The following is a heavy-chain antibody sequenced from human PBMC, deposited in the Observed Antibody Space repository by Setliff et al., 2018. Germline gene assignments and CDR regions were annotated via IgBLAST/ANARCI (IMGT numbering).Heavy chain of an antibody. D-gene: IGHD3-3*01. V-gene: IGHV1-8*02. Sequence: ASEKVSCKASGYTFTSYDINWVRPAPGQGLEWMGWMNPNSGNTGYAQKFQGRVTMTRNTSISTAYMDLSSLRFEDTAVYLRARAQSWSGGPYYFDNWGQGTLVTVSS. CDR2: MNPNSGNT. J-gene: IGHJ4*02. CDR3: ARAQSWSGGPYYFDN. CDR1: GYTFTSYD.